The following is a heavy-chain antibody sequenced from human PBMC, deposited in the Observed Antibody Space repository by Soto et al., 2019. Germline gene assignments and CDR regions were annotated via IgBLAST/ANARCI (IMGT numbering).Heavy chain of an antibody. Sequence: SVKVSCKASGGTFSSYAISWVRQAPGQGLEWMGGIIPIFGTANYAQKFQGRVTITADKSTSTAYMELSSLRSEDTAVYYCARSLRTQGDFWSGYPPPVYYYYGIDVWGQGTTVTVSS. CDR2: IIPIFGTA. V-gene: IGHV1-69*06. CDR3: ARSLRTQGDFWSGYPPPVYYYYGIDV. CDR1: GGTFSSYA. D-gene: IGHD3-3*01. J-gene: IGHJ6*02.